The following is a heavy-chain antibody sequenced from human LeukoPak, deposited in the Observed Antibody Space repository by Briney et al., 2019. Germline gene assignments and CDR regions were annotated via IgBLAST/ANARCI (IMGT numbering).Heavy chain of an antibody. V-gene: IGHV1-8*01. CDR3: ARVGFSGSSSLEDY. D-gene: IGHD6-6*01. J-gene: IGHJ4*02. Sequence: ASVKVSCKASGYTFISYDINWVRQATGQGLEWMGWMNPNSGNTGYAQKFQGRVTMTRNTSISTAYMGLSSLRSEDTAVYYCARVGFSGSSSLEDYWGQGTLVTVSS. CDR2: MNPNSGNT. CDR1: GYTFISYD.